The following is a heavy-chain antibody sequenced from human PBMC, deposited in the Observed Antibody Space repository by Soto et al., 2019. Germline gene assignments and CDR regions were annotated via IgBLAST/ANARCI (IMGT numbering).Heavy chain of an antibody. CDR2: IIPILGIA. Sequence: QVQLVQSGAEVKKPGSSVKVSCKASGCTFSSYTISWVRQAPGQGLEWMGRIIPILGIANYAQKFQGRVTITADKSTSTAYMEQSSLRSEDTAVYYCARDPPDGRSGAVDYWGQGTLVTVSS. D-gene: IGHD3-3*01. J-gene: IGHJ4*02. V-gene: IGHV1-69*08. CDR1: GCTFSSYT. CDR3: ARDPPDGRSGAVDY.